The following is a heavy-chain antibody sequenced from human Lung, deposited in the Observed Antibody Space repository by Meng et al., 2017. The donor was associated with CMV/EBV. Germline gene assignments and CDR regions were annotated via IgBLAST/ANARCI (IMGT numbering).Heavy chain of an antibody. V-gene: IGHV3-11*04. CDR1: GFTFSDYY. D-gene: IGHD6-13*01. J-gene: IGHJ6*02. CDR2: ISSSGSTI. Sequence: PCAASGFTFSDYYMSWIRQAPGKGLEWVSYISSSGSTIYYADSVKGRFTISRDNAKNSLYLQMNSLRAADTAVYYCAREKQLVPHYYYGMDVWGQGXTVTVSS. CDR3: AREKQLVPHYYYGMDV.